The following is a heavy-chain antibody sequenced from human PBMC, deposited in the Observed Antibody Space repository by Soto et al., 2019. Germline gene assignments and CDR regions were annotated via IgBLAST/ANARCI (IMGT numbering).Heavy chain of an antibody. CDR3: AIQSARPPPDVFDF. CDR1: GDSIARNNHN. CDR2: LFPPGST. J-gene: IGHJ3*01. Sequence: SETLSPTCSVSGDSIARNNHNWTWIRQPPGEGRGWIGCLFPPGSTSDPPSLISRLSISVGPSKNQFSLRLGSVSAADAALYYCAIQSARPPPDVFDFWGQGPRCTFS. V-gene: IGHV4-39*01.